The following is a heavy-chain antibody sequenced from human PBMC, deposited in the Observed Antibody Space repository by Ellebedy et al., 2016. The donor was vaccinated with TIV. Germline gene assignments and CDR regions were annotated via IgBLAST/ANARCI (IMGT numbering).Heavy chain of an antibody. V-gene: IGHV3-23*01. CDR3: ARRRGLDYFDY. J-gene: IGHJ4*02. CDR1: GFTFSAYT. Sequence: GESLKTSCAASGFTFSAYTMNWVRQTPGKGLEWVSGISGNGGSAFSADAVQGRCTISRDNRENTLSLPMNSLTGGDTAFYFCARRRGLDYFDYWGQGALVTVSS. CDR2: ISGNGGSA.